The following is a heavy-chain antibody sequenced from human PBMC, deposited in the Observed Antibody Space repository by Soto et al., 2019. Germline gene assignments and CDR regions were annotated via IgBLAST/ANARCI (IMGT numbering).Heavy chain of an antibody. V-gene: IGHV1-46*03. D-gene: IGHD5-12*01. CDR3: AREQGLRPGGGGTEPLDI. Sequence: QVQLVQSGAEVKKPGASVKISCEASGYSFTSQYVHWVRQAPGQGLEWMGIINPNGGSTTYAQKVQGRVTMTGDTSTSTVYMELSSLTSEDTAVYYCAREQGLRPGGGGTEPLDIWGQGTMVTVAS. CDR2: INPNGGST. CDR1: GYSFTSQY. J-gene: IGHJ3*02.